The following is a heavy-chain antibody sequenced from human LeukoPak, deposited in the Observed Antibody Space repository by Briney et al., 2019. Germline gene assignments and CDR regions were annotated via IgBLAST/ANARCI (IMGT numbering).Heavy chain of an antibody. CDR3: AYDFWSGYYTRLLNY. V-gene: IGHV3-23*01. D-gene: IGHD3-3*01. J-gene: IGHJ4*02. CDR1: GFTFSSYA. CDR2: ISGSGGST. Sequence: GGSLRLSCAASGFTFSSYAMSWVRQAPGKGLEWASAISGSGGSTYYADSVKGRFTISRDNSKNTLYLQMNSLRAEDTAVYYCAYDFWSGYYTRLLNYWGQGTLVTVSS.